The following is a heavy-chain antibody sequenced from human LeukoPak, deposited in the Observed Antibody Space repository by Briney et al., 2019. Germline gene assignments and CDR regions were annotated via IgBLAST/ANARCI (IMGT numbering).Heavy chain of an antibody. CDR3: ARGGPTVTTWFDP. CDR1: GGSISSYY. D-gene: IGHD4-17*01. CDR2: IYYSGST. V-gene: IGHV4-59*01. Sequence: SETLSLTCTVSGGSISSYYWSWIRQPPGKGLEWIGYIYYSGSTNYNPSLKSRVTISVDTSKNQFFLKLSSVTAADTAVYYCARGGPTVTTWFDPWGQGTLVTVSS. J-gene: IGHJ5*02.